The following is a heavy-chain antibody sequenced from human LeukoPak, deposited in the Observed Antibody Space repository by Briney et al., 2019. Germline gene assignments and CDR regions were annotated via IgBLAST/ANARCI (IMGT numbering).Heavy chain of an antibody. V-gene: IGHV4-34*01. D-gene: IGHD3-22*01. CDR1: GGSFSGYY. CDR2: INHSGST. CDR3: ASGSVSPDYYDSSGYYPLLGY. Sequence: PSETLSLTCAVYGGSFSGYYWSWIRQPPGKGLEWIGEINHSGSTNYNPSLKSRVTMSVDTSKNQFSLKLSSVTAADTAVYYCASGSVSPDYYDSSGYYPLLGYWGQGTLVTVSS. J-gene: IGHJ4*02.